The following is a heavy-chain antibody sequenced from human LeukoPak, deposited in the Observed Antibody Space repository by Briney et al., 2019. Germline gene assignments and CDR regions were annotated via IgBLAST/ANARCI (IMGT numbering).Heavy chain of an antibody. CDR2: LSGSGGTT. Sequence: GGSPRLSCAAAGFTFSSYAMSWVRQAPGKGLEWVSALSGSGGTTYYADSVKGRFTISRDNSKNTLYLQMNSLRAEDTAVYYCAKGQQLETYWGQGTLVTVSS. J-gene: IGHJ4*02. V-gene: IGHV3-23*01. CDR1: GFTFSSYA. CDR3: AKGQQLETY. D-gene: IGHD6-13*01.